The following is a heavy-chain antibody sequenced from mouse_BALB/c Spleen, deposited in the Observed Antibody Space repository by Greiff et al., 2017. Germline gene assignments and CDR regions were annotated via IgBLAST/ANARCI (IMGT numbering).Heavy chain of an antibody. CDR2: ISSGSSTI. CDR1: GFTFSSFG. CDR3: ARDGYYRVLDY. D-gene: IGHD2-3*01. Sequence: EVQLVESGGGLVQPGGSRKLSCAASGFTFSSFGMHWVRQAPEKGLEWVAYISSGSSTIYYADTVKGRFTISRDNTKNTLFLQMTSLRSEDTAMYYGARDGYYRVLDYWGQGTTLTVSS. V-gene: IGHV5-17*02. J-gene: IGHJ2*01.